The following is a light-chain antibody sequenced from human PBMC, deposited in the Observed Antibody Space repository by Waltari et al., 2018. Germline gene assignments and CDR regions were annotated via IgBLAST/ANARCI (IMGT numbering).Light chain of an antibody. Sequence: EIVLTQSPATLSLSPGERATLSCRASQSVSAYLAWYQQRPGQAPRLLIYDTSNRATGIPARFSSSGSGTDFTLTISSLEPEDFAFYYCQQRYNWPRTFGQGTKVEIK. J-gene: IGKJ1*01. V-gene: IGKV3-11*01. CDR1: QSVSAY. CDR2: DTS. CDR3: QQRYNWPRT.